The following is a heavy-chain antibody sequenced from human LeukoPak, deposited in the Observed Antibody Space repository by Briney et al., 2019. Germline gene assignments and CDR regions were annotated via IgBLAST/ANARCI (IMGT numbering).Heavy chain of an antibody. CDR3: ARGAPVVGATTPDY. CDR1: GGSISRYY. Sequence: PSETLSLTCTVSGGSISRYYWSWLRQPPGKGLEYIGYIYYSGSTNYNPSLKSRVTISVDTSKNQFSLKPTSVTAADTAVYYCARGAPVVGATTPDYWGLGTLVTVSS. J-gene: IGHJ4*02. CDR2: IYYSGST. D-gene: IGHD1-26*01. V-gene: IGHV4-59*01.